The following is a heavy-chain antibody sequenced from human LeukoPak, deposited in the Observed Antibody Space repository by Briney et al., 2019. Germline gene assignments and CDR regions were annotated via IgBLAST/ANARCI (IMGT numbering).Heavy chain of an antibody. CDR1: GFIVSSNY. CDR2: ISGSGGRT. D-gene: IGHD3-22*01. V-gene: IGHV3-23*01. J-gene: IGHJ4*02. Sequence: GGSLRLSCAASGFIVSSNYMSWVRQAPGKGLEWVSAISGSGGRTYYADSVKGRFTISRDNSKNTLYLQMNSLRAEDTAVYYCAKEENYCDSSGYRHNAYWGQGTLVTVSS. CDR3: AKEENYCDSSGYRHNAY.